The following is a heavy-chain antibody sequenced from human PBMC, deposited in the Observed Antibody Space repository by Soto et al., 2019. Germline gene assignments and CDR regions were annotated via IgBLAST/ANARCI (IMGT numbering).Heavy chain of an antibody. CDR3: ARDSGRGYGMDV. CDR2: ISSRSRAI. J-gene: IGHJ6*02. D-gene: IGHD1-1*01. CDR1: GFTFSSNH. V-gene: IGHV3-48*02. Sequence: GGSLRLSCAASGFTFSSNHMDWVRQAPGKGLEWVSYISSRSRAIYYADSVKGRFTISRDNARNPLYLQMNSLRDEDTAVYYCARDSGRGYGMDVWGQGTTVTVSS.